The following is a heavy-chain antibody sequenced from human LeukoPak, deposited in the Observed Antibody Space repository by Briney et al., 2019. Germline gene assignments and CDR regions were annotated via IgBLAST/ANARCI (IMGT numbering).Heavy chain of an antibody. CDR1: GFTFSNAW. Sequence: GGSLRLSCAASGFTFSNAWMSWVRQAPGKGLEWVGRIKSKTDGGTTDYAAPVKGRFTISRDDSKNTLYLQMNSLKTEDTAVYYCTARITIFGVVILDYWGQGTLVTVSS. J-gene: IGHJ4*02. CDR2: IKSKTDGGTT. V-gene: IGHV3-15*01. CDR3: TARITIFGVVILDY. D-gene: IGHD3-3*01.